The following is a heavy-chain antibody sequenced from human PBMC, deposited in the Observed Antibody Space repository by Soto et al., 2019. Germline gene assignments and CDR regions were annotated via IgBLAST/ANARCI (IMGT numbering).Heavy chain of an antibody. J-gene: IGHJ4*02. V-gene: IGHV4-59*08. CDR3: ARMGLLRFRTQIDY. CDR1: GGSISSYY. D-gene: IGHD3-10*01. Sequence: SETLSLTCTVSGGSISSYYWSWIRQPPGKGLEWIGYIYYSGSTNYNPSLKSRVTISVDTSKNQFSLKLSSVTAADTAVYYCARMGLLRFRTQIDYWGQGTLLTVSS. CDR2: IYYSGST.